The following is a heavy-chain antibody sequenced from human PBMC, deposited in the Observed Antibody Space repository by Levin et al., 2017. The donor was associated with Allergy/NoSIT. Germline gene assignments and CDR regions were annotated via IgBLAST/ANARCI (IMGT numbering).Heavy chain of an antibody. CDR1: EFNFDNAW. V-gene: IGHV3-15*01. CDR2: IKSKTDGETT. Sequence: GGSLRLSCAASEFNFDNAWMTWVRQAPGKGLEWVGRIKSKTDGETTDYAAPVKGRFTISRDDSKNTLYLQMKGLKTEDTAVYFCATDSRMVVSDDAFDIWGQGTMVVVSS. J-gene: IGHJ3*02. D-gene: IGHD2-21*02. CDR3: ATDSRMVVSDDAFDI.